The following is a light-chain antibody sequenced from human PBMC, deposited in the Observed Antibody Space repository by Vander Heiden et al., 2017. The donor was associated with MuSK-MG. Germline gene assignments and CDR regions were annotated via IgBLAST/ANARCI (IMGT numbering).Light chain of an antibody. CDR3: QHEGSSIRT. Sequence: EIVLTQSPGTLSLSPGERATLSCRASQSVSSSYLAWYQQKPGQAPRLLIYGASSRATGIPDRFSGSGSGTDFTLTIIRLEPEDFAVYYCQHEGSSIRTFGHGTKVDIK. V-gene: IGKV3-20*01. CDR1: QSVSSSY. CDR2: GAS. J-gene: IGKJ3*01.